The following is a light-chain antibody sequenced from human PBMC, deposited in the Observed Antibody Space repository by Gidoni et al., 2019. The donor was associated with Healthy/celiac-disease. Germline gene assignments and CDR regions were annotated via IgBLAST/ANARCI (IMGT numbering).Light chain of an antibody. CDR1: SSNIGAGYD. CDR3: QSYDSSLSQV. CDR2: GNS. Sequence: QSVLTQPPSVSGAPGQRVTISCTGSSSNIGAGYDVTWYQQLPGTAPKLLIYGNSNRPSGVPDRFSGSKSGTSASLAITGLQAEDEADYYCQSYDSSLSQVFGTGTKVTVL. V-gene: IGLV1-40*01. J-gene: IGLJ1*01.